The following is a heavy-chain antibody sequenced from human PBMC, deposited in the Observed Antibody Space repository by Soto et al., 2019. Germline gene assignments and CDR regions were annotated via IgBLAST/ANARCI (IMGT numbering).Heavy chain of an antibody. Sequence: ASVKVSCKASGGTFSSYTISWVRQAPGQGLEWMGRIIPILGIANYAQKFQGRVTITADKSTSTAYMELSSLRSEDTAVYYCASTPNPYCSSTSCYSMDYGWFDPWGQGTLVTVSS. CDR2: IIPILGIA. CDR3: ASTPNPYCSSTSCYSMDYGWFDP. CDR1: GGTFSSYT. J-gene: IGHJ5*02. V-gene: IGHV1-69*02. D-gene: IGHD2-2*02.